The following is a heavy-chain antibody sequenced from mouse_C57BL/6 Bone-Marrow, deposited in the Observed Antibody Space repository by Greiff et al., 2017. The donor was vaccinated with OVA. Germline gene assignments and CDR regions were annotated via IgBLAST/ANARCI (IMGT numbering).Heavy chain of an antibody. V-gene: IGHV1-22*01. Sequence: VQLQQSGPELVKPGASVKMSCKASGYTFTDYNMHWVKQSHGKSLEWIGYINPNNGGTSYNQKFKGKATLTVNKSYSTAYMELRRLTSEDSAVYYGARGYYGSSYLYAMDYWGQGTSVTVSS. D-gene: IGHD1-1*01. J-gene: IGHJ4*01. CDR2: INPNNGGT. CDR1: GYTFTDYN. CDR3: ARGYYGSSYLYAMDY.